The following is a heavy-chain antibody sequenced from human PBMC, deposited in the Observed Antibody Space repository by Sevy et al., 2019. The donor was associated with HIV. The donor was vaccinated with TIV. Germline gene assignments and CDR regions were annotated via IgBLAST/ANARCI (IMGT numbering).Heavy chain of an antibody. CDR3: RTVYSSSWYYFDY. CDR1: GFTFSSYA. D-gene: IGHD6-13*01. CDR2: ISSNGGST. J-gene: IGHJ4*02. Sequence: GGSLRLSCSASGFTFSSYAMHWVRQAPGKGLEYVSAISSNGGSTYYADSVKGRLTISRDNSKNTLYLQMSSLRAEDTAVYYCRTVYSSSWYYFDYWGQGTLVTVSS. V-gene: IGHV3-64D*06.